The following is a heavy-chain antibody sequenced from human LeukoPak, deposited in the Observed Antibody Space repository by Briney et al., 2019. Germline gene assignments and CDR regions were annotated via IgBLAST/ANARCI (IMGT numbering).Heavy chain of an antibody. CDR1: GGSVSSGSYY. D-gene: IGHD1-26*01. CDR3: AKDGVGWELRFFGY. V-gene: IGHV3-23*01. Sequence: ETLSLTCTVSGGSVSSGSYYWSWVRQAPGKGLEWVSGNSGSGDNTYYADSVKGRFTISRDNSKNTLYLQMNSLRAEDTAVYYCAKDGVGWELRFFGYWGQGTLVTVSS. J-gene: IGHJ4*02. CDR2: NSGSGDNT.